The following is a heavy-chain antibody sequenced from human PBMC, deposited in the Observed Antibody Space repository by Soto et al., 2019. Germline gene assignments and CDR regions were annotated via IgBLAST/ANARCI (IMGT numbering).Heavy chain of an antibody. CDR3: AREPGPRLLLNLYYYYGMDV. D-gene: IGHD2-15*01. V-gene: IGHV4-31*03. CDR1: GGSISSGGYY. CDR2: IYYSGST. J-gene: IGHJ6*02. Sequence: QVQLQESGPGLVKPSQTLSLTCTVSGGSISSGGYYWSWIRQHPGKGLEWSGYIYYSGSTYYNPSLKSRVTISVDTSKNQFSLKLSSVTAADTAVYYCAREPGPRLLLNLYYYYGMDVWGQGTTVTVSS.